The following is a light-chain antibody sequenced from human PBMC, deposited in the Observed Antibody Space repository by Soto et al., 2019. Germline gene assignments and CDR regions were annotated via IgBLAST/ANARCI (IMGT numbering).Light chain of an antibody. J-gene: IGLJ2*01. V-gene: IGLV2-23*02. Sequence: QSVLTQPASVSGSPGQSITLSCTGTDNDVGTYDLVSWYQQHPGKAPKLIIYEVFKRPSGFSRRFSGSKSGNTASLTISGLQADDEADYYCCSYAGPMSQMIFGGGTQLTVL. CDR1: DNDVGTYDL. CDR3: CSYAGPMSQMI. CDR2: EVF.